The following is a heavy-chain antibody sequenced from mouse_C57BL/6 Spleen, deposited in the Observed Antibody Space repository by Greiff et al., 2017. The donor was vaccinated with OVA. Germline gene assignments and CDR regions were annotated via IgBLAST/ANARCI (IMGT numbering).Heavy chain of an antibody. V-gene: IGHV1-80*01. CDR1: GYAFSSYW. CDR3: ARDDGYYVYFDY. J-gene: IGHJ2*01. D-gene: IGHD2-3*01. CDR2: IYPGVGDT. Sequence: QVQLQQSGVELVKPGASVKISCKASGYAFSSYWMNWVKQRPGKGLEWIGQIYPGVGDTNYNGKFKGKATLTADKSSSTAYMQLSSLTSEDSAVYFCARDDGYYVYFDYWGQGTTLTVSS.